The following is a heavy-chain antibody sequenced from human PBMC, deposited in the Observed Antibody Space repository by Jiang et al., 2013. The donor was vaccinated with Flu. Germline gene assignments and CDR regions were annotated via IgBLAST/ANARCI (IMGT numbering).Heavy chain of an antibody. CDR2: IDWDDDK. CDR1: GFSLSTSGMR. Sequence: TLTCTFSGFSLSTSGMRVSWIRQPPGKALEWLARIDWDDDKFYSTSLKTRLTISKDTSKNQVVLTMTNMDPVDTATYYCARDSSGYYYGMDVWGQGTTVTVSS. D-gene: IGHD3-22*01. J-gene: IGHJ6*02. V-gene: IGHV2-70*04. CDR3: ARDSSGYYYGMDV.